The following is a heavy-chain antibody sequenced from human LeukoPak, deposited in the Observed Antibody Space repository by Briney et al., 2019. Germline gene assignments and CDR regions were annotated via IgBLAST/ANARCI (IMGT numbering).Heavy chain of an antibody. Sequence: GGSLRLSCAASGFTVSSNYMSWVRQAPGKGLEWVSAISGSGGSTYYADSVKGRFTISRDNSKNTLYLQMNSLRAEDTAVYYCAKDRGGDGYNIDYWGQGTLVTVSS. CDR2: ISGSGGST. CDR1: GFTVSSNY. V-gene: IGHV3-23*01. CDR3: AKDRGGDGYNIDY. D-gene: IGHD5-24*01. J-gene: IGHJ4*02.